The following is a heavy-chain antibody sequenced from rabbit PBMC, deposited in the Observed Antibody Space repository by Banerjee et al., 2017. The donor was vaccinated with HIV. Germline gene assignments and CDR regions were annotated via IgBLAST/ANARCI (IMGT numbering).Heavy chain of an antibody. CDR3: ARDDADNNGYAFNL. CDR2: INTSSGNT. V-gene: IGHV1S45*01. J-gene: IGHJ4*01. D-gene: IGHD6-1*01. CDR1: GSDISSNA. Sequence: QEQLVESGGGLVQPEGSLTLTCKASGSDISSNAMCWVRQAPGKGLEWIACINTSSGNTVYASWAKGRFTISKTSSTTVTLQMTSLTAADTATYFCARDDADNNGYAFNLWGQGTLVTVS.